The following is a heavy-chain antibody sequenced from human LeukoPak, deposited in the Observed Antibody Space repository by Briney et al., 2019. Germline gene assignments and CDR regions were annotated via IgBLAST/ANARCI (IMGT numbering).Heavy chain of an antibody. V-gene: IGHV4-59*01. J-gene: IGHJ6*02. CDR2: IYYSGTT. CDR3: ASHCSSTSCYGMDV. CDR1: GDSISSYY. D-gene: IGHD2-2*01. Sequence: SETLSLTCTVSGDSISSYYWSWIRQPPGKGLEWIGYIYYSGTTNYNPSLKSRVTISVDTSKNQFSLKLSSVTAADTAVYYCASHCSSTSCYGMDVWGQGTTVTVSS.